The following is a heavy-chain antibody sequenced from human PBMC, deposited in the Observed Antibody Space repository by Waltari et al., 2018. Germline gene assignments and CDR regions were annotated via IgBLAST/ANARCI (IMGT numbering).Heavy chain of an antibody. CDR1: GYSLTSYW. Sequence: EVQRVQSGAEVKKPGESLKISCKSSGYSLTSYWIGWVRQMPGKGLEWMGIIYPGDSDTRYSPSFQGQVTISADKSISTAYLQWSSLKASDTAMYYCARGYCTGGVCVWYFDLWGRGTLVTVSS. V-gene: IGHV5-51*03. D-gene: IGHD2-8*02. J-gene: IGHJ2*01. CDR3: ARGYCTGGVCVWYFDL. CDR2: IYPGDSDT.